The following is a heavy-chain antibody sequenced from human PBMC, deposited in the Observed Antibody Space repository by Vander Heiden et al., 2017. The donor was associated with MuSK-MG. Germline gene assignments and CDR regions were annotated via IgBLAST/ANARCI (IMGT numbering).Heavy chain of an antibody. CDR3: AKDIEEQLGFDY. V-gene: IGHV3-9*01. J-gene: IGHJ4*02. Sequence: EVQLVESGGGLVQPGRSLRLPCAASGFTLEDYAMHWVRQAPVKGLEWGSGISWNRGSIGYADAVKGRFTISRDNAKNSLYLQMNSLRAEDTALYCCAKDIEEQLGFDYWGQGPLVDVSS. D-gene: IGHD6-13*01. CDR1: GFTLEDYA. CDR2: ISWNRGSI.